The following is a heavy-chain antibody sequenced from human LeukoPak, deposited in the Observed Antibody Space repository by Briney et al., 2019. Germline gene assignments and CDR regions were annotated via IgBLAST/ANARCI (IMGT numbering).Heavy chain of an antibody. Sequence: SVEVSCKASVGTFSSYAISWVRQAPGQGLEWMGRIIPIFGTANYAQKFQGRVTITTDESTSTAYMELSSLRSEDTAVYYCARSSIVGATTYSDYWGQGTLVTVSS. CDR3: ARSSIVGATTYSDY. J-gene: IGHJ4*02. V-gene: IGHV1-69*05. D-gene: IGHD1-26*01. CDR2: IIPIFGTA. CDR1: VGTFSSYA.